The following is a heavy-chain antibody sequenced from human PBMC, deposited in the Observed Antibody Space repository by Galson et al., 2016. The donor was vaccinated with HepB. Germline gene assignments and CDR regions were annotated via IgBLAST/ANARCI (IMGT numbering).Heavy chain of an antibody. V-gene: IGHV3-48*04. CDR1: GFSISIYS. J-gene: IGHJ6*02. Sequence: SLRLSCAASGFSISIYSMNWVRQAPGKGLEWISYISSSGDIIYYADSVKGRFTISRDNAKNSLYLQMNSLRAEDSAKYYCTRGPYCSRTTCYRYYGMDVWGHGTTVTVSS. CDR2: ISSSGDII. D-gene: IGHD2-2*01. CDR3: TRGPYCSRTTCYRYYGMDV.